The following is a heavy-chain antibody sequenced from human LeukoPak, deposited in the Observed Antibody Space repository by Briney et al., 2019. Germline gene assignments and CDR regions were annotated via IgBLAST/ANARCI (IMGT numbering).Heavy chain of an antibody. V-gene: IGHV3-21*01. CDR1: GFYFSSYT. D-gene: IGHD5-24*01. CDR3: ARESATSSFSFDS. CDR2: ISASSAYI. Sequence: PGGSLRLSCAASGFYFSSYTMNWVRQAPGKGLEWVSSISASSAYIFYADSVKGRFTVSRDNAKSPLFLQMDRLSVEDTAVYYCARESATSSFSFDSWGQGVLVPVSS. J-gene: IGHJ4*02.